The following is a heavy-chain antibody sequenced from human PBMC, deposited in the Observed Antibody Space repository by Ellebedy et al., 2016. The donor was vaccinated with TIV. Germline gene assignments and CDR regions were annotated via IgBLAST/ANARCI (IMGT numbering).Heavy chain of an antibody. CDR3: ARGLPLDLSGNYYWRYFDS. Sequence: SETLSLTXSVSGSSISNYYWTWIRQPPGKGLEWIGYMFYNVGSTVYNRSLESRVTISIDTSKNQVSLQLRSVSAADTAVYYCARGLPLDLSGNYYWRYFDSWGQGTLVTVSS. V-gene: IGHV4-59*01. CDR2: MFYNVGST. CDR1: GSSISNYY. J-gene: IGHJ4*02. D-gene: IGHD3-10*01.